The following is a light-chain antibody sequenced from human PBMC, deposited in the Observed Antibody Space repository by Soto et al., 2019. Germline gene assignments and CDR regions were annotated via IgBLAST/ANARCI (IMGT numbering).Light chain of an antibody. CDR1: SSDVGGYNS. Sequence: QCALTRPASVSGAAGEAITISCTGTSSDVGGYNSVPWYQQHPGKAPKLMIFDVSSRPSGVSNRFSGSKSGNTASLTISGLQAEDEADYYCCSYTSGSTLYVFGTGTKVTVL. V-gene: IGLV2-14*01. CDR2: DVS. CDR3: CSYTSGSTLYV. J-gene: IGLJ1*01.